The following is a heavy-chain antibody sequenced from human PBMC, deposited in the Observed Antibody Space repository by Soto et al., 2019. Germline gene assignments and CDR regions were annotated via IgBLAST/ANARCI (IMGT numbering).Heavy chain of an antibody. CDR1: GFTFISYD. CDR2: IGTAGDT. CDR3: ARGVTMVRGVIIDYFDY. V-gene: IGHV3-13*04. Sequence: EVQLVESGGGLVQPGGSLRLSCAASGFTFISYDMHWVRQATGKGLEWVSAIGTAGDTYYPGSVKGRFTISRENTKNSLYLQMNSLRAGDTAVYYCARGVTMVRGVIIDYFDYWGQGTLVTVSS. J-gene: IGHJ4*02. D-gene: IGHD3-10*01.